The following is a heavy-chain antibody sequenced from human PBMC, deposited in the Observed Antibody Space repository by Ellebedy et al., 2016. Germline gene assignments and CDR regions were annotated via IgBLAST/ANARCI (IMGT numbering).Heavy chain of an antibody. V-gene: IGHV2-5*01. D-gene: IGHD4-17*01. Sequence: SGPTLVKPTQTLTLTCTFSGFSLSTSAVVVGWIRQPPGKALDWLAFIYGNDDKRYIPSLRSRLTITKDTSKNQVVLTMTDMDPVDTATYYCAHRTTVTAVDYWGQGTLVTVSS. CDR1: GFSLSTSAVV. J-gene: IGHJ4*02. CDR2: IYGNDDK. CDR3: AHRTTVTAVDY.